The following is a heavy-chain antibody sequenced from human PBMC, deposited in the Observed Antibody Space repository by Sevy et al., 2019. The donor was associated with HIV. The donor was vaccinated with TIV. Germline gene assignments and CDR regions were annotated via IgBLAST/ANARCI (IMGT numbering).Heavy chain of an antibody. Sequence: GESLKISCKGSGYSFSYNWIAWVRQMPGKGLEWMGIIYPDDSDPRDSPSFQGQVTISVDKSSSTAYLQWSSLKVSDSAMYYCARQTQGYGVGERWYDHWGQGTLVTVSS. CDR2: IYPDDSDP. V-gene: IGHV5-51*01. CDR1: GYSFSYNW. J-gene: IGHJ5*02. CDR3: ARQTQGYGVGERWYDH. D-gene: IGHD2-15*01.